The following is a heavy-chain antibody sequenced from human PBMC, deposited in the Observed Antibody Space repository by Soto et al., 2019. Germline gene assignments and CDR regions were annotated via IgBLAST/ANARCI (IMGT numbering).Heavy chain of an antibody. CDR1: GFTFSSYA. Sequence: GGSLRLSCAASGFTFSSYAMSWVRQAPGKGLEWVSAISGSGGSTYYADSVKGRFTISRDNSKNTLYLQMNSLRAEDTAVFYCAKDGNPIPYLTGYYRLGWFDPWGQGTLVTVSS. V-gene: IGHV3-23*01. J-gene: IGHJ5*02. D-gene: IGHD3-9*01. CDR3: AKDGNPIPYLTGYYRLGWFDP. CDR2: ISGSGGST.